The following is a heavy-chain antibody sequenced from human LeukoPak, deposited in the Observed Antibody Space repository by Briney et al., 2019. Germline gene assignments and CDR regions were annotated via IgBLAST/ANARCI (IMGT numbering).Heavy chain of an antibody. CDR1: GGSISSGSYY. J-gene: IGHJ6*03. CDR3: AREIMIAGYYYYYYMDV. V-gene: IGHV4-61*02. Sequence: SQTLSLTCTVSGGSISSGSYYWSWIRQPPGKGLEWIGRIYTSGSTNYNPSLKSRVTISVDTPKNQFSLKLSSVTAADAAVYYCAREIMIAGYYYYYYMDVWGKGTTVTISS. CDR2: IYTSGST. D-gene: IGHD3-16*01.